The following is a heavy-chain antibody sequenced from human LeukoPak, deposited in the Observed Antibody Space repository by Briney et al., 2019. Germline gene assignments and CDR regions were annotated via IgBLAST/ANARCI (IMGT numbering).Heavy chain of an antibody. CDR1: GFTVSSNY. CDR2: IHSAGST. D-gene: IGHD3-3*01. CDR3: ARAAVFGVVYPYYMDV. Sequence: QPGGSLRLSCAASGFTVSSNYMNWVRQAPGEGLEWVSIIHSAGSTYYADSVKGRFTISRDISKNTLYLQMNSLRPEDTAVYYCARAAVFGVVYPYYMDVWGTGTTVTVSS. V-gene: IGHV3-66*02. J-gene: IGHJ6*03.